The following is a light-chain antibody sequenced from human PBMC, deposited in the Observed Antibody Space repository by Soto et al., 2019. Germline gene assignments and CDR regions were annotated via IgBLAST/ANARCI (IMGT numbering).Light chain of an antibody. CDR1: QSVNSF. J-gene: IGKJ4*01. Sequence: DIQMTQSPSTLSASVGDRVTIACRASQSVNSFLAWYQQKPGNAPKLLIFDASNLPSGVPSRLSGSGSGTEFTLTISSLQPDDFATYYCQQYNSYPLTFGGGTKVDI. CDR3: QQYNSYPLT. CDR2: DAS. V-gene: IGKV1-5*01.